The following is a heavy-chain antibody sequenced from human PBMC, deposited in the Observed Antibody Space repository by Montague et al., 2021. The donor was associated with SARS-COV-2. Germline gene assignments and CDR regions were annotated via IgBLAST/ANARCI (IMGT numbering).Heavy chain of an antibody. CDR3: ARHASYDYSKDLYYYYYYGMDV. CDR1: GGSISSSSYD. Sequence: ESLSLTCTVAGGSISSSSYDWGWIRRPPGKGLEWIGGIDYSGSTYYNPSLESRVTISVDTSKNQFSLKLSSVTAADTAVYYCARHASYDYSKDLYYYYYYGMDVWGQGTTVTVSS. V-gene: IGHV4-39*01. D-gene: IGHD4-11*01. J-gene: IGHJ6*02. CDR2: IDYSGST.